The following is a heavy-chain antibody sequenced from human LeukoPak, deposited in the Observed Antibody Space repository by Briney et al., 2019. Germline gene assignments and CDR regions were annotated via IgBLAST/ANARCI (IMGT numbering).Heavy chain of an antibody. V-gene: IGHV3-64*01. Sequence: GGSLRLSCAASGFTFSSYVMLWVRQAPGMGLEYVSSIDPDGETSYYANSVKGRFTISRDNSNNMLYLHMGSLTSEDMAVYYCAAQGGLTGAYDPWGQGTLVTVSS. CDR1: GFTFSSYV. J-gene: IGHJ5*02. D-gene: IGHD1-20*01. CDR3: AAQGGLTGAYDP. CDR2: IDPDGETS.